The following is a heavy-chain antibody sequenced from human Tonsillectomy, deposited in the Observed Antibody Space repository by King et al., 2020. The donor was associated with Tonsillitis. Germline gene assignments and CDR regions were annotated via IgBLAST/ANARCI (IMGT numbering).Heavy chain of an antibody. Sequence: VQLVESGGGVVQPGRSLRLSCAASGFTFSNYGIHWVRQAPGKGLEWVAIIWYDGSSKYYADSVKGRFTISRDNSKNTLYLQMNSLRAEDTAVYYCARGRFAYPFDSWGQGTLVNVSS. V-gene: IGHV3-33*08. CDR2: IWYDGSSK. D-gene: IGHD3-16*01. CDR1: GFTFSNYG. J-gene: IGHJ4*02. CDR3: ARGRFAYPFDS.